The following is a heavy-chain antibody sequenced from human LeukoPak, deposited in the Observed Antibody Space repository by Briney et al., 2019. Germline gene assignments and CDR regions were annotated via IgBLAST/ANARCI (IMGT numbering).Heavy chain of an antibody. D-gene: IGHD2-2*01. Sequence: SETLSLTCAVYGGSFSGYYWSWIRQHPGKGLEWIGEINHSGSTNYNPSLKSRVTISVDKSKNQFSLKLSSVTAADTAVYYCARGKGVPAALYYYYGMDVWGQGTTVTVSS. CDR3: ARGKGVPAALYYYYGMDV. CDR2: INHSGST. CDR1: GGSFSGYY. V-gene: IGHV4-34*01. J-gene: IGHJ6*02.